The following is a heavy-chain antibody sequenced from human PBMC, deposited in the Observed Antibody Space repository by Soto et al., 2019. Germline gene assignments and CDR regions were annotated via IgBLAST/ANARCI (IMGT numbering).Heavy chain of an antibody. D-gene: IGHD4-17*01. CDR3: SKCIQVNCDYEAFHI. J-gene: IGHJ3*02. V-gene: IGHV3-23*01. CDR1: GFTFSSYS. Sequence: EVKLLESGGGVVQPGGSLSLSCAAAGFTFSSYSMIWDRQAPGKGLDWVSHITAVGGTTYYADAGTGRFTSSGSSSRNMLYLQMNSLRAEDTSIYNCSKCIQVNCDYEAFHIWGQGKMFTVSS. CDR2: ITAVGGTT.